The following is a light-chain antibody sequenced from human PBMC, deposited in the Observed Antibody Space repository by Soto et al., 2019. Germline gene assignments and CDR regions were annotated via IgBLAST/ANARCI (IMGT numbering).Light chain of an antibody. CDR2: SDN. CDR3: ASWDDSLSGVV. Sequence: QSVLTQPPSASGTPGQRVTISCSGSSSNIGRDFVYWYQQVPGTAPKPLIYSDNQRYSGVPDRFSGSKSGTSASLAISGLRYEDEAEYFCASWDDSLSGVVFGGGTKVTVL. V-gene: IGLV1-47*02. J-gene: IGLJ2*01. CDR1: SSNIGRDF.